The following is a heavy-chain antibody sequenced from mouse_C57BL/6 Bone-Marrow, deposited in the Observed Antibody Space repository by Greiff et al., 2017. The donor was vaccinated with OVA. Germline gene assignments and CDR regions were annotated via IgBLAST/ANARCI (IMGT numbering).Heavy chain of an antibody. CDR2: IYPGDGDT. D-gene: IGHD2-10*02. Sequence: VKLMEFGPELVKPGASVKISCKASGYAFSSSWMNWVKQRPGKGLEWIGRIYPGDGDTNYNGKFKGKATLTADKSSSTAYMQLSSLTSEDSAVYFCAYGNYVAWFAYWGQGTLVTVSA. CDR3: AYGNYVAWFAY. V-gene: IGHV1-82*01. J-gene: IGHJ3*01. CDR1: GYAFSSSW.